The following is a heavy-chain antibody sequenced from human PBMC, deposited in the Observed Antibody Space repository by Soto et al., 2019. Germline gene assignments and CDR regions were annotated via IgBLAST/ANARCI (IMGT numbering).Heavy chain of an antibody. CDR1: GGSISGHY. D-gene: IGHD1-7*01. CDR3: ARGGNYWLSETWFDP. J-gene: IGHJ5*02. V-gene: IGHV4-59*11. Sequence: SETLSLTCTVSGGSISGHYWSWIRQAPEKGLEWIGYIYYASITNYNPSLKNRVTISEDTSKNQFSLKLTSVTAADTAVYYCARGGNYWLSETWFDPWGQGTLVTVS. CDR2: IYYASIT.